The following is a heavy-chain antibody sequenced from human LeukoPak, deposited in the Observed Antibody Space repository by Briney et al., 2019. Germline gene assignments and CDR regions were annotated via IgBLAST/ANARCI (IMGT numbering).Heavy chain of an antibody. CDR2: IYYTGRT. Sequence: SETLSLTCTVSGGSISSYYWSWVRQSPGEGLEWIGYIYYTGRTNYSPSLKSRVTISLDTSKNQFSLKLTSVTAADTAVYYCASGVVYSSAWSPLFDSWGQGTLVTVSS. CDR3: ASGVVYSSAWSPLFDS. V-gene: IGHV4-59*08. CDR1: GGSISSYY. D-gene: IGHD6-19*01. J-gene: IGHJ5*01.